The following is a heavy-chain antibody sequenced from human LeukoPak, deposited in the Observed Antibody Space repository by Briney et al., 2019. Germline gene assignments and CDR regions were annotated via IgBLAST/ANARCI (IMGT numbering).Heavy chain of an antibody. V-gene: IGHV1-69*05. J-gene: IGHJ6*03. CDR2: IIPIFGTA. D-gene: IGHD2-8*01. CDR1: GGTFSSYA. Sequence: GSSVKVSCKASGGTFSSYAISWVRQAPGQGLEWMGGIIPIFGTANYAQKFQGRVTITTDESTSTAYMELSSLRSEDTAVYYCARVRGYCTNGVCYTGGYYYMDVWGKGTTVTVSS. CDR3: ARVRGYCTNGVCYTGGYYYMDV.